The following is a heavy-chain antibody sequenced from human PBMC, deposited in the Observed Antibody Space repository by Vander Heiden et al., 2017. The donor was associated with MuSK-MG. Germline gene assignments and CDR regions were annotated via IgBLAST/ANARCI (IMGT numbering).Heavy chain of an antibody. D-gene: IGHD6-13*01. CDR2: ISSSGRTI. Sequence: QVQLVESGGGLVKPGGSLRLSWAASGLTFSDYYTSWIRQAPGKGLQWLSYISSSGRTIYYADSVKGRFTVSRDNGKNSLYLQVNSLRAEDTAVYYCARDRVPAGAADIRYYFDYWGHGTLVTVSS. V-gene: IGHV3-11*04. CDR3: ARDRVPAGAADIRYYFDY. J-gene: IGHJ4*01. CDR1: GLTFSDYY.